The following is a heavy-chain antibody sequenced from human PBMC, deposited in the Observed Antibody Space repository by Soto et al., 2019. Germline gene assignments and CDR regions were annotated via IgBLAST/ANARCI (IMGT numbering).Heavy chain of an antibody. V-gene: IGHV3-30*18. CDR2: ISYDGSKR. J-gene: IGHJ4*02. CDR3: AKGGGAPGYPIDY. CDR1: GFTFGNYA. Sequence: QVQLVQSGGDVVQPGKSLRLSCVGSGFTFGNYAMYWVRQTPGKGLEWVAFISYDGSKRYHADSVKGQFTISRDNPKKTVYLQLDSLRPEDTAVYYCAKGGGAPGYPIDYWGQGTLVTVSS. D-gene: IGHD3-9*01.